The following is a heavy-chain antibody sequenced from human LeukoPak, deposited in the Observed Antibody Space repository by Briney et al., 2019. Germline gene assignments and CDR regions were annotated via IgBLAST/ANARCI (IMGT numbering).Heavy chain of an antibody. J-gene: IGHJ4*02. V-gene: IGHV1-46*01. CDR2: INPSGGST. D-gene: IGHD3-10*01. CDR3: ARDKRVWFGELLSTYFDY. CDR1: GYTFTNYY. Sequence: ASVKVSCKASGYTFTNYYMHWVRQAPGQGLEWMGIINPSGGSTSYAQKFQGRVTMTRDTSTSTVHMELSSLRSEDTAVYYCARDKRVWFGELLSTYFDYWGQGTLVTVSS.